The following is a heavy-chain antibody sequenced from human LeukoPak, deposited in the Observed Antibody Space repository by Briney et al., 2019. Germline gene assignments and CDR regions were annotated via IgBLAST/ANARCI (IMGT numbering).Heavy chain of an antibody. CDR3: TAAQPAMSTSIGIDH. CDR2: IKSKTDGGTT. D-gene: IGHD6-6*01. CDR1: GFTFSNAW. V-gene: IGHV3-15*05. Sequence: GGSLRLSCTASGFTFSNAWMTWVRQIPGKGLEWVGRIKSKTDGGTTDYAAPVKGIFTISRDDSKNMLYLQMNSLKVEDTAVYYCTAAQPAMSTSIGIDHWGQGTLVTVSS. J-gene: IGHJ4*02.